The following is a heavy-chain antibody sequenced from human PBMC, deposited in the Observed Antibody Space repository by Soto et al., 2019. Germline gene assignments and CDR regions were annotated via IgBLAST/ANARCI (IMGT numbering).Heavy chain of an antibody. Sequence: SETLSLTCTVSGASMNSYHWSWIRQPAGKGLEWIGHIHSSGSTNYNPSLKSRVTMSVDTSKNQFSLRLMSLTAADTAVYYCARDQGVAAAGINWFDPWGQGSLVTVSS. J-gene: IGHJ5*02. V-gene: IGHV4-4*07. CDR3: ARDQGVAAAGINWFDP. D-gene: IGHD6-13*01. CDR1: GASMNSYH. CDR2: IHSSGST.